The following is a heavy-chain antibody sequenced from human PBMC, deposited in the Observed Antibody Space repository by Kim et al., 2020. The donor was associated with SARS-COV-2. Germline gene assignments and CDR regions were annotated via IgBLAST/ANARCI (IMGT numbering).Heavy chain of an antibody. V-gene: IGHV1-69*10. CDR2: ISHLDGKT. CDR3: AGDGTQHLDD. J-gene: IGHJ4*02. CDR1: GGTFSSYA. Sequence: SVKVSCKASGGTFSSYAISWVRQAPGQGLEWMGWISHLDGKTNYAQKFRGRVTIIADKSRSIAYMELSSLRSEDTAVYYCAGDGTQHLDDWGQGTLVTVSS. D-gene: IGHD6-13*01.